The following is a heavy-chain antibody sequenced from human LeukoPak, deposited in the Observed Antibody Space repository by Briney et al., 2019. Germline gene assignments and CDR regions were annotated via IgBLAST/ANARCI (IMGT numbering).Heavy chain of an antibody. J-gene: IGHJ4*02. V-gene: IGHV3-66*01. D-gene: IGHD3-10*01. Sequence: GGSLRLSCAASGFTVSSNYMSWVRQAPGKGGEGVSVIYRGGSTYYAHSVKGRFPISKRDSKNTLYLQMNSLKPEDTAVYYCTTDRSGSYYMSFYWGQGTLVTVSS. CDR3: TTDRSGSYYMSFY. CDR1: GFTVSSNY. CDR2: IYRGGST.